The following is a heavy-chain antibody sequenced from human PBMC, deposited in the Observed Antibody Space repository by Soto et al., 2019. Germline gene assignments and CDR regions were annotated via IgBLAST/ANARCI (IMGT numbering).Heavy chain of an antibody. CDR2: ISSSSSYT. Sequence: GGSLRLSCAASGFTFSDYYMSWIRQAPGKGLEWVSYISSSSSYTNYADSVKGRFTISRDNAKNSLYLQMNSLRAEDTAVYYCARWKYCSSTSCYGYYYYYGMDVWGQGTTVTVSS. D-gene: IGHD2-2*01. CDR1: GFTFSDYY. V-gene: IGHV3-11*06. CDR3: ARWKYCSSTSCYGYYYYYGMDV. J-gene: IGHJ6*02.